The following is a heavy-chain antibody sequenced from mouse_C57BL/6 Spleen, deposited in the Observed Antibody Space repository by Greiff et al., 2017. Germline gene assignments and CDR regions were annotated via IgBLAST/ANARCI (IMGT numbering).Heavy chain of an antibody. CDR3: ARDDFFDD. CDR1: GYSITSGYY. V-gene: IGHV3-6*01. D-gene: IGHD2-13*01. J-gene: IGHJ2*01. Sequence: EVKLMESGPGLVKPSQSLSLTCSVTGYSITSGYYWNWIRQFPGNKLEWMGYISYDGSNNYNPSLKNRISITRDTSKNQFFLKLKSVTTEDTATYYCARDDFFDDWGQGTTLTVSS. CDR2: ISYDGSN.